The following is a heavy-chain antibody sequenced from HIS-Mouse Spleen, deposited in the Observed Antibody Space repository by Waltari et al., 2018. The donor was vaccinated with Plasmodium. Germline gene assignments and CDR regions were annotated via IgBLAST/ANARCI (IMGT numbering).Heavy chain of an antibody. CDR1: GYTFTGSY. J-gene: IGHJ4*02. Sequence: QVQLVQSGAEVKKPGASVKVSCKASGYTFTGSYMHWVRQAPGQGLEWMGWINPNSGGTNDAQKFQGRVTMTRDTSISTAYMELSRLRSDDTAVYYCARDLAAAGHFDYWGQGTLVTVSS. V-gene: IGHV1-2*02. D-gene: IGHD6-13*01. CDR3: ARDLAAAGHFDY. CDR2: INPNSGGT.